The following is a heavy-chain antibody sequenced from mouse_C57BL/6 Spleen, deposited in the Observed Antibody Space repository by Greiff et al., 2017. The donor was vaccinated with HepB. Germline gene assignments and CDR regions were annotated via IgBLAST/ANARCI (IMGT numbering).Heavy chain of an antibody. CDR1: GYTFTSYW. CDR3: ARWDTTVVAFYWYFDV. V-gene: IGHV1-72*01. J-gene: IGHJ1*03. CDR2: IDPNSGGT. D-gene: IGHD1-1*01. Sequence: VQLQQSGAELVKPGASVKLSCKASGYTFTSYWMHWVKQRPGRGLEWIGRIDPNSGGTKYNEKFKSKATLTVDKPSSTAYMQLSSLTSEDSAVYYCARWDTTVVAFYWYFDVWGTGTTVTVSS.